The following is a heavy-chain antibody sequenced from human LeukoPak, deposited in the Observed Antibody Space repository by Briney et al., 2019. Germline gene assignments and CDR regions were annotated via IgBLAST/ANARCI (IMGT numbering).Heavy chain of an antibody. CDR2: ISGSGGST. CDR1: GFTFSSYA. CDR3: AKGSGYYPEGSDY. Sequence: GGSLRLSCAASGFTFSSYAMSWVRQAPGKGLEWVSAISGSGGSTYYADSVKGRFTISRDNSKNTLYLQMYSLRAEDTAVYYCAKGSGYYPEGSDYWGQGTLVTVSS. J-gene: IGHJ4*02. V-gene: IGHV3-23*01. D-gene: IGHD3-22*01.